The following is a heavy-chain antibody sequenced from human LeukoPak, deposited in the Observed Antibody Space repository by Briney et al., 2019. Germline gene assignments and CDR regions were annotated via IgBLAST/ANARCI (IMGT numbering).Heavy chain of an antibody. CDR2: ISHSDSTT. D-gene: IGHD6-19*01. CDR1: GFTFSSFT. CDR3: TRDPNHPTYCSGWHH. V-gene: IGHV3-48*04. J-gene: IGHJ4*02. Sequence: GGSLRLSCAASGFTFSSFTMNWVRQAPGKGLEWVSYISHSDSTTSYSDSVRGRFTISRDNAKNSLYLQMNGLRAEDTAIYYCTRDPNHPTYCSGWHHWGQGTLVTVSS.